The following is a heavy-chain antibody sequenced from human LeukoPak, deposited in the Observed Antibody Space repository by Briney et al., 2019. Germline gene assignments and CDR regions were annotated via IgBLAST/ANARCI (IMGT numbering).Heavy chain of an antibody. D-gene: IGHD6-19*01. CDR1: GYTFTGYY. V-gene: IGHV1-2*02. Sequence: ASVKVSCNASGYTFTGYYMHWVRQAPGPGLEWMGWINPNSGGTNYAQKFQGRVTMTRDTSISTAYMELSRLRSDDTAVYYCARGSSGWYVYFDYWGQGTLVTVSS. CDR2: INPNSGGT. J-gene: IGHJ4*02. CDR3: ARGSSGWYVYFDY.